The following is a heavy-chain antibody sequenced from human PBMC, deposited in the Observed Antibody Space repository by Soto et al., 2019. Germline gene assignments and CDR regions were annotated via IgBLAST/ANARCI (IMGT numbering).Heavy chain of an antibody. CDR1: SGSISSGDYY. CDR3: ARDVSVRVAARPSSYYGMDV. D-gene: IGHD6-6*01. CDR2: IYYSGST. J-gene: IGHJ6*02. V-gene: IGHV4-30-4*02. Sequence: SETLSLTCTVSSGSISSGDYYWSWIRQPPGKGLEWIGYIYYSGSTYYNPSLKSRVTISVDTSKNQFSLKLSSVTAADTAVYYCARDVSVRVAARPSSYYGMDVWGQGTTVTVSS.